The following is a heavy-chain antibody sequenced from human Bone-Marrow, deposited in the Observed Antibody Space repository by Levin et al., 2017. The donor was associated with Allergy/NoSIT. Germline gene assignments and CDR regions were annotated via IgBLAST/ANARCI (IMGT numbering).Heavy chain of an antibody. CDR2: TRSKANSFTT. D-gene: IGHD6-6*01. V-gene: IGHV3-72*01. CDR1: GFTLSDYY. CDR3: ARAQYSSSSPPAYFDH. Sequence: QPGGSLRLSCAVSGFTLSDYYMDWVRQAPGKRLEWVGRTRSKANSFTTEYAASVKGRFTISRDDSKKSVYLQINSLKTADTAVYYCARAQYSSSSPPAYFDHWGLGTQVTVSS. J-gene: IGHJ4*02.